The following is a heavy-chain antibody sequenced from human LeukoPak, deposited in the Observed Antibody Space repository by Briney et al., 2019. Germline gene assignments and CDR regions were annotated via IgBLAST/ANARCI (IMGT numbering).Heavy chain of an antibody. J-gene: IGHJ4*02. V-gene: IGHV1-8*03. CDR1: GYTFTSYD. CDR2: MNPNSGNT. CDR3: ASPRGGVAARPGSFDY. D-gene: IGHD6-6*01. Sequence: GASVKVSCKASGYTFTSYDINWVRQATGQGLEWMGWMNPNSGNTGYAQKFQGRVTITRNTSISTAYMELSSLRSEDTAVYYCASPRGGVAARPGSFDYWGQGTLVTVSS.